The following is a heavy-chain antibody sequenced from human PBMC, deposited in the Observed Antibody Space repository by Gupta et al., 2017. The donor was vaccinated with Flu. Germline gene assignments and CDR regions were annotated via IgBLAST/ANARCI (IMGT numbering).Heavy chain of an antibody. D-gene: IGHD4-23*01. J-gene: IGHJ2*01. CDR3: AKDGVPRGNSLHWYFEL. V-gene: IGHV3-9*01. CDR1: GFKFDNYV. Sequence: EVQLVESGGGLAQPGRSLSISCAVSGFKFDNYVMHWVRQAPGKGLEWVSGISWNSVNTGYADSVKGRFTISRDNAKNSLSLQMNNLRPEDTAFYYCAKDGVPRGNSLHWYFELWGRGTLVTVSS. CDR2: ISWNSVNT.